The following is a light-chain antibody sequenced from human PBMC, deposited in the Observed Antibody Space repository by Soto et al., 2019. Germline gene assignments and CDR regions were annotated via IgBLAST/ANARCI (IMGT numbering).Light chain of an antibody. J-gene: IGKJ2*01. Sequence: DIQMTQSPSTLSASVGDRVTITCRASQSISSWLAWYQQKPGKAPKLLIYKASSLESGVPSRFSGSGSGTEFTLTISSLQPDDFETYYCQQYNSYPFGQGTKLEIK. V-gene: IGKV1-5*03. CDR3: QQYNSYP. CDR2: KAS. CDR1: QSISSW.